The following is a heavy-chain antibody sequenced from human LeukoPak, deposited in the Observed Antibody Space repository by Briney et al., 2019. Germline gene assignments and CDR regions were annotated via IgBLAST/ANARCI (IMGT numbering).Heavy chain of an antibody. V-gene: IGHV5-51*01. CDR2: IYPRDSRT. D-gene: IGHD6-6*01. J-gene: IGHJ4*02. CDR3: ATTSRYFDY. Sequence: PGESLKISCKGSGYSFSSYWIAWVRQMPGKGLEWMGVIYPRDSRTTYSPSFQDQVTISADKSISTAYLQWTSLKASDTAMYYCATTSRYFDYWGQGTLVTVSS. CDR1: GYSFSSYW.